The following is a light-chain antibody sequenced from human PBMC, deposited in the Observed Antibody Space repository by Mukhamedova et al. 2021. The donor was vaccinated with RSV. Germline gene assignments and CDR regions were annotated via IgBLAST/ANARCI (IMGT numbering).Light chain of an antibody. CDR3: QQYNDWPPLT. CDR2: GVS. Sequence: RATLSCRASQTVNTNLAWYQQRPGQAPRLIIYGVSTRATGIPARFSGSGSGTEFTLTISSMQSEDFAVYYCQQYNDWPPLTFGGG. V-gene: IGKV3-15*01. CDR1: QTVNTN. J-gene: IGKJ4*01.